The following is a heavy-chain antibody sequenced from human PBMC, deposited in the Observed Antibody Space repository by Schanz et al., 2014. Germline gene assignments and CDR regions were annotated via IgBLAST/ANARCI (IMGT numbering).Heavy chain of an antibody. Sequence: EVQLVESGGGLVQPGGSLRLSCAASGFTFTTNAMSWVRQPPGKGLEWVSAISGNGGSTYFADSVKGRFTISRDNSDNTLFLQMNSLRAEDTAVYYCERFQSPHQPFDYWGQGTLVTVSS. CDR2: ISGNGGST. D-gene: IGHD2-2*01. CDR1: GFTFTTNA. V-gene: IGHV3-23*04. CDR3: ERFQSPHQPFDY. J-gene: IGHJ4*02.